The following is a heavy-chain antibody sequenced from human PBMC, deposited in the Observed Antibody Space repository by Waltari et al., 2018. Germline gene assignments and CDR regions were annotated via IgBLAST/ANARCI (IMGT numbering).Heavy chain of an antibody. J-gene: IGHJ6*02. CDR1: GSTFTSYH. D-gene: IGHD1-20*01. CDR3: ARRETRYNWNIRDYYGMDV. CDR2: INADNGNT. V-gene: IGHV1-3*01. Sequence: QVQLVQSGAEVKKPGASVKVSCKASGSTFTSYHMHWVRPPHGPRLEWMGWINADNGNTKYSQKFQGRVTITRDTSASTAYRELSSLRSEDTAVYYCARRETRYNWNIRDYYGMDVWGQGTTVTVSS.